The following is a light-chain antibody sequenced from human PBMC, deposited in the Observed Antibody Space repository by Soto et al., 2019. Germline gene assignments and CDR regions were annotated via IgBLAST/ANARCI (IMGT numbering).Light chain of an antibody. CDR2: DDS. CDR3: QVWDNNSDHLRV. CDR1: NIGSKS. V-gene: IGLV3-21*02. Sequence: SYELTQPPSVSVAPGQTARITCGGNNIGSKSVHWYQQKPGQAPVLVVYDDSDRPSGIPERFSGSNSGNTATLTISRVEAGDEADYYCQVWDNNSDHLRVFGGGTKLTVL. J-gene: IGLJ3*02.